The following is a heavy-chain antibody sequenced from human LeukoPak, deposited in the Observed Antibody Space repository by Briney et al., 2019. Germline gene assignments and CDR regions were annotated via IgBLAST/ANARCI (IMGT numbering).Heavy chain of an antibody. CDR1: GYTLTELS. CDR3: ARANPPHFFGTHPDY. CDR2: FDPEDGET. Sequence: ASVKVSCKVSGYTLTELSMHWVRQAPGKGLEWMGGFDPEDGETIYAQKFQGRVTMTEDTSTDTAYMELRSLRSDDTAVYYCARANPPHFFGTHPDYWGQGTLVTVSS. V-gene: IGHV1-24*01. D-gene: IGHD1-1*01. J-gene: IGHJ4*02.